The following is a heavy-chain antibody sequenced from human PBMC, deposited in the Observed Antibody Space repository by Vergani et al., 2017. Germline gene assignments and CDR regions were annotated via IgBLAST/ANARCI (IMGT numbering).Heavy chain of an antibody. D-gene: IGHD2-2*01. Sequence: EVQLVQSGAEVKKPGESLRISCKGSGYSFTSYWISWVRQMPGKGLEWMGRIDPSDSYTNYSPSFQGHVTISADKSISTDYLKCSSLKASDAAMYYCAGHQRAVVAATSTGTYYYYYGVDVWGQGTTVTVSS. V-gene: IGHV5-10-1*03. J-gene: IGHJ6*02. CDR3: AGHQRAVVAATSTGTYYYYYGVDV. CDR1: GYSFTSYW. CDR2: IDPSDSYT.